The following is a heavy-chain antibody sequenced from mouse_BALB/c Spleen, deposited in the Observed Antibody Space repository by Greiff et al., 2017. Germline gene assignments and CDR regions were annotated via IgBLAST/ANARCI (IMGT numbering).Heavy chain of an antibody. CDR3: ARRYYRYDGYFDV. J-gene: IGHJ1*01. CDR2: IDPANGNT. Sequence: VQLQQSGAELVKPGASVKLSCTASGFNIKDTYMHWVKQRPEQGLEWIGRIDPANGNTKYDPKFPGKATITADTSSNTAYLQLSSLTSEDTAVYYCARRYYRYDGYFDVWGAGTTVTVSS. V-gene: IGHV14-3*02. CDR1: GFNIKDTY. D-gene: IGHD2-14*01.